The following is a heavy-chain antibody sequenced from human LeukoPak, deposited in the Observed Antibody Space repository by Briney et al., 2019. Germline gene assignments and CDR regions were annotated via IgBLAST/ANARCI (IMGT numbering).Heavy chain of an antibody. CDR2: INAESSIT. Sequence: GGTLRLSCTAYGFTFSRYAMSWVRQAPGKGLEWVSSINAESSITFYADSVKGRFTISRDNSKNKVELQMNSLRAEDSAQYFCAKDPGGGATIDSWGQGVVVSVS. V-gene: IGHV3-23*01. J-gene: IGHJ4*02. D-gene: IGHD5-24*01. CDR1: GFTFSRYA. CDR3: AKDPGGGATIDS.